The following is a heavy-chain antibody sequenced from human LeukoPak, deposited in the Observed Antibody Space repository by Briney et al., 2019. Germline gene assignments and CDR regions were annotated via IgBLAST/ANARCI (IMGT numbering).Heavy chain of an antibody. Sequence: SETLSLTCTVSGGSISSGGYYWSWIRQHPGKGLEWIGYIYYSGSTYYNPSLKSRVTISVDTSKNQFSLKLGSVTAADTAVYYCARVVVVAATPDYWGQGTLVTVSS. CDR3: ARVVVVAATPDY. V-gene: IGHV4-31*03. CDR1: GGSISSGGYY. J-gene: IGHJ4*02. CDR2: IYYSGST. D-gene: IGHD2-15*01.